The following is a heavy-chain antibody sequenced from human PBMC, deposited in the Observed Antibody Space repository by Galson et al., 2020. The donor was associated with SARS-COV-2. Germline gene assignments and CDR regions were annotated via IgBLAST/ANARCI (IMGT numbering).Heavy chain of an antibody. CDR2: IYYSGST. V-gene: IGHV4-31*03. D-gene: IGHD3-22*01. CDR3: ARAPITMIVVVDAFDI. CDR1: GGSISSGGYY. J-gene: IGHJ3*02. Sequence: ETSETLSLTCTVSGGSISSGGYYWSWIRQHPGKGLEWIGYIYYSGSTYYNPSLKSRVTISVDTSKNQFSLKLSSVTAADTAVYYCARAPITMIVVVDAFDIWGQGTMVNVSS.